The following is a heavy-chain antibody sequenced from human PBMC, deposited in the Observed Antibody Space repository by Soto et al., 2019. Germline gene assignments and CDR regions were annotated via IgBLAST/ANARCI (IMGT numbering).Heavy chain of an antibody. CDR2: IIPIFGTA. CDR1: GGTFSSYA. CDR3: ATEGRPYSGYVEYYYYGMDV. Sequence: SVKVSCKASGGTFSSYAISWVRQAPGQGLEWMGGIIPIFGTANYAQKFQGRVTITADESTSTAYMELSSLRSEDTAVYYCATEGRPYSGYVEYYYYGMDVWGQGTTVTVSS. V-gene: IGHV1-69*13. J-gene: IGHJ6*02. D-gene: IGHD5-12*01.